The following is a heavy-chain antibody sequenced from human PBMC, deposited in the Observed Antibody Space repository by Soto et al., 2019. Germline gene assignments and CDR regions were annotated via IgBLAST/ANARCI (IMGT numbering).Heavy chain of an antibody. CDR3: AKPLVRHYYYYYMDV. V-gene: IGHV5-51*01. Sequence: PGESLKISCKGSGYSFTSYWIGWVRQMPGKGLEWMGIIYPGDSDTRYSPSFQGQVTISADKSISTAYLQWSSLKASDTAMYYCAKPLVRHYYYYYMDVWGKGTTVTVSS. CDR1: GYSFTSYW. J-gene: IGHJ6*03. D-gene: IGHD6-6*01. CDR2: IYPGDSDT.